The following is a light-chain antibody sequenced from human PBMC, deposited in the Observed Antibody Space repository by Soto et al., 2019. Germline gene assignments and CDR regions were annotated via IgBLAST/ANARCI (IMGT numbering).Light chain of an antibody. CDR3: SSYTSSSTPYV. J-gene: IGLJ1*01. CDR2: EVS. CDR1: SSDVGGYNY. V-gene: IGLV2-14*01. Sequence: QSVLTQPASVSGSPGQSITISCTGTSSDVGGYNYVSWYQQHPGKAPKLMIYEVSNRPSGVSNRSSGSKSGNTASLTISGLQAGDEADYYCSSYTSSSTPYVFGTGTKVTVL.